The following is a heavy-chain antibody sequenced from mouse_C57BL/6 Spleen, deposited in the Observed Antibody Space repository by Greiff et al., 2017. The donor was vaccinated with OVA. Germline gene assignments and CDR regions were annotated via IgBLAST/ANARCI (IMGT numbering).Heavy chain of an antibody. V-gene: IGHV1-50*01. CDR1: GYTFTSYW. CDR2: IDPSDSYT. D-gene: IGHD3-1*01. CDR3: ARRLGTGYFDV. Sequence: VQLQQPGAELVKPGASVKLSCKASGYTFTSYWMQWVKQRPGQGLEWIGEIDPSDSYTNYNQKFKGKATLTVDTSSSTAYMQLSSLTSEDSAVYYCARRLGTGYFDVWGTGTTVTVSS. J-gene: IGHJ1*03.